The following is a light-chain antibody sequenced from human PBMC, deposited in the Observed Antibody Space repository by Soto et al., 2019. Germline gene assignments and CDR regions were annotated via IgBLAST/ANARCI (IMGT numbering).Light chain of an antibody. CDR3: QQYRTSRT. V-gene: IGKV1-5*01. CDR2: DAS. J-gene: IGKJ1*01. Sequence: DIPMTQSPSTLSASVGDRVTITCRASESVSNWLAWYQQKPGKAPKVVIYDASSLGSGVPLRFSGSGSGTEFTLTISSLQPDDFATYYCQQYRTSRTFGQGTKVEIK. CDR1: ESVSNW.